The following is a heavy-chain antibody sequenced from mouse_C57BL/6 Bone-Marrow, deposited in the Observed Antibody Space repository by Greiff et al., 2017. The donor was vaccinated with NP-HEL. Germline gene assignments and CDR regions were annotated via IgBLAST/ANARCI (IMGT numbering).Heavy chain of an antibody. Sequence: EVKLVESGGGLVQPKGSLKLSCAASGFTFNTYALHWVRQAPGKGVEWVARIRSKSSNYATYYADSVKDRFTISRDESQSMLYLQMNNLITEDTAMYYCVRGSLYDYGCAYWGQGTLVTVSA. J-gene: IGHJ3*01. CDR2: IRSKSSNYAT. V-gene: IGHV10-3*01. CDR3: VRGSLYDYGCAY. CDR1: GFTFNTYA. D-gene: IGHD2-4*01.